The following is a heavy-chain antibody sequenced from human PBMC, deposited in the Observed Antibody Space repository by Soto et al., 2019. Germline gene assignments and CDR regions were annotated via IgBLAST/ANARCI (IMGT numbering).Heavy chain of an antibody. D-gene: IGHD2-21*01. V-gene: IGHV3-30*18. CDR2: ISYDGSNK. CDR1: GFTFSSYG. Sequence: QVQLVESGGGVVQPGRSLRLSCAASGFTFSSYGMHWVRQAPGKGLEWVAVISYDGSNKYYADSVKGRFTISRDNSKNTLYLQMNSLRAEDTAVYYCAKGGVIRAFDIWGQGTMVTVSS. J-gene: IGHJ3*02. CDR3: AKGGVIRAFDI.